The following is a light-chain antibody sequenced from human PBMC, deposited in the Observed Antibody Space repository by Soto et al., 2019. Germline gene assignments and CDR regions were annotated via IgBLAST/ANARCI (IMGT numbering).Light chain of an antibody. CDR3: SSYTRISYTSTSTLL. CDR1: TNDVGGYNY. CDR2: GVT. J-gene: IGLJ2*01. Sequence: QSALTQPASVSGSPGQSITISCSGTTNDVGGYNYVSWYQQHPGKAPKLLIYGVTDRPSGVSSRFSGSKSGNAASLTISGLQAEDEGDYYCSSYTRISYTSTSTLLFGGGIKLTVL. V-gene: IGLV2-14*03.